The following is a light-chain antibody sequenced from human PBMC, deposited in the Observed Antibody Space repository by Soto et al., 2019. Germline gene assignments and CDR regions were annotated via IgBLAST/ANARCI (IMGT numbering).Light chain of an antibody. J-gene: IGLJ1*01. CDR3: SSYTSSSTYV. Sequence: QSVLTQPASVSGSPGQSITISCAGTMRDVGAYNLVSWYQQHPGRAPQLILYEVRNRPSGISFRFSGSKSGNTASLTISGLQAEDEADYYCSSYTSSSTYVFGTGTKVTVL. CDR2: EVR. V-gene: IGLV2-14*01. CDR1: MRDVGAYNL.